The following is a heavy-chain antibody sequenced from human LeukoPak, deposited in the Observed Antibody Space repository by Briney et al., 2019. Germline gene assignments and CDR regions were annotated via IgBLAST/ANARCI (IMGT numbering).Heavy chain of an antibody. J-gene: IGHJ2*01. CDR1: GGSISSYY. D-gene: IGHD3-9*01. CDR2: IYSSGST. Sequence: SSETLSLTCTVSGGSISSYYWSWIRQPAGKGLEWIGRIYSSGSTNYNPSLKSRVTISLDTSKNQFSLKLSSVTAADTAVYYCARQYSDIFTGYHRGELYWYFDLWGRGTLVTVSS. CDR3: ARQYSDIFTGYHRGELYWYFDL. V-gene: IGHV4-4*07.